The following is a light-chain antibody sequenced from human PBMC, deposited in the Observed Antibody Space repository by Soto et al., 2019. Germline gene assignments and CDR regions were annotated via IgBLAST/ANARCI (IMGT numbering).Light chain of an antibody. CDR2: EVS. Sequence: QSALTQPPSASGSPGQSVTISCAGTSADVGGYDYVSWYQQLPGKAPKLMIYEVSKRPSGVPDRFSGSKSGNTASLTISGLQAEDEADYYCTSYTSSNTLNVLFGGGTQLTVL. J-gene: IGLJ3*02. CDR1: SADVGGYDY. CDR3: TSYTSSNTLNVL. V-gene: IGLV2-8*01.